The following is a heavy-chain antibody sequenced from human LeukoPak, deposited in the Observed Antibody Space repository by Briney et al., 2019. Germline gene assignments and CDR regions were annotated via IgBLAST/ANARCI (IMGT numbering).Heavy chain of an antibody. CDR2: INHSGST. V-gene: IGHV4-34*01. CDR1: VGSLSRYY. D-gene: IGHD4-11*01. J-gene: IGHJ4*02. Sequence: SETLSLTCTLSVGSLSRYYWCWIRPPPQKGLEWIGEINHSGSTNYNPSLKSRVTISVDTSKNQFSLKLSSVTAADTAVYYCARNTVTTSGIDYWGQGTLVTVSS. CDR3: ARNTVTTSGIDY.